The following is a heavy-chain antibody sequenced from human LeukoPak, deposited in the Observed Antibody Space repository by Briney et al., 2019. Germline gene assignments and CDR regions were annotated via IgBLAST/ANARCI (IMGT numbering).Heavy chain of an antibody. CDR1: GFTFDDYA. D-gene: IGHD4-17*01. J-gene: IGHJ6*02. V-gene: IGHV3-9*01. CDR3: AKGNYGDSPYYYYYGMDV. CDR2: IGWNSGSI. Sequence: GRSLRLSCAASGFTFDDYAMHWVRQAPGKGLEWVSGIGWNSGSIGYADSVKGRFTISRDNAKNSLYLQMNSLRAEDTALYYCAKGNYGDSPYYYYYGMDVWGQGTTVTVSS.